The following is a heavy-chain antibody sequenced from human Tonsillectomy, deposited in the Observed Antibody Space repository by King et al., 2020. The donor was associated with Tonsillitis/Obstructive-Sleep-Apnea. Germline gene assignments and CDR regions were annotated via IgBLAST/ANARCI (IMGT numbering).Heavy chain of an antibody. D-gene: IGHD6-19*01. CDR1: GGTFSSYA. Sequence: VQLVESGAEVKKPGSSVKVSCKASGGTFSSYAISWVRQAPGQGLEWMGGIIPIFGTANYAQKFQGRVTITADESTSTAYMELSSLRSEDTAVYYCARGDSDSSGWYCAFDIWGQGTMVTVSS. CDR2: IIPIFGTA. V-gene: IGHV1-69*01. CDR3: ARGDSDSSGWYCAFDI. J-gene: IGHJ3*02.